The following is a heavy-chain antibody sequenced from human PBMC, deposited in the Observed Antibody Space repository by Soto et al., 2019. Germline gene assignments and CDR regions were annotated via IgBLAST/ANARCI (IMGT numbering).Heavy chain of an antibody. J-gene: IGHJ6*02. CDR3: ARIRATPYSYYYYGMDV. CDR1: GYSFTSYW. V-gene: IGHV5-51*01. CDR2: IYPGDSDT. Sequence: PGESLKISCKGSGYSFTSYWIGWVRQMPGKGLEWMGIIYPGDSDTRYSPSFQGQVTISADKSISTAYLQWSSLKASDTAMYYCARIRATPYSYYYYGMDVWGQGTTVTVSS. D-gene: IGHD5-12*01.